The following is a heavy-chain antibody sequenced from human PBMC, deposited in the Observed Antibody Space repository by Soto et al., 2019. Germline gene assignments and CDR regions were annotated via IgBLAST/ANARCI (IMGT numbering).Heavy chain of an antibody. V-gene: IGHV4-4*02. Sequence: QVQLQESGPGLVKPSGTLSLTCAVSGGSISSSHWWTWVRQSPGKGREYIGEISHSGTSNSNPSLKSRVTLSVDKSKNLFSLTLTSVTAADTAVYYCARVVLTITRGAFDAWGQGTLVIVSS. J-gene: IGHJ3*01. CDR3: ARVVLTITRGAFDA. CDR1: GGSISSSHW. D-gene: IGHD3-9*01. CDR2: ISHSGTS.